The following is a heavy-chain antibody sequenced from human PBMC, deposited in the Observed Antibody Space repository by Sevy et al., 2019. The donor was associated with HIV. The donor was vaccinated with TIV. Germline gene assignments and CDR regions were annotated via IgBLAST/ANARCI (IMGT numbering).Heavy chain of an antibody. Sequence: GGSLRLSCAASGFTFSDYAMHWVRQAPGKGLEWVAVISHDGFNQYYADSVKGRLTISRDSSKTTLYLEMHSLRAEDTGLYYCARDRRAGYSSNWYRDFDYWGQGTLVTVSS. J-gene: IGHJ4*02. D-gene: IGHD6-13*01. CDR3: ARDRRAGYSSNWYRDFDY. V-gene: IGHV3-30*04. CDR1: GFTFSDYA. CDR2: ISHDGFNQ.